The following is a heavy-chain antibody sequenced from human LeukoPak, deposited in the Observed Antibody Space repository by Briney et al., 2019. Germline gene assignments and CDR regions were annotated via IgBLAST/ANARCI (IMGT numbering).Heavy chain of an antibody. D-gene: IGHD3-22*01. J-gene: IGHJ3*02. V-gene: IGHV1-69*04. CDR2: IIPILGIA. CDR3: ARRSDSSGSDVFDI. CDR1: GGTFSSYA. Sequence: GASVKVSCKASGGTFSSYAISWVRQAPGQGLEWMGRIIPILGIANYAQKFQGRVTITADKSTSTAYMELSSLRSEDTAVYYCARRSDSSGSDVFDIWGQGTMVTVSS.